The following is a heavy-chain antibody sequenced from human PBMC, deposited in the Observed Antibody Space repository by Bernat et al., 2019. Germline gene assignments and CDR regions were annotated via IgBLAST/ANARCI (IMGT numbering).Heavy chain of an antibody. Sequence: QLQLQESGPGLVKPSETLSLTCTVSGGSISSSSYYWGWIRQPPGKGLEWIGSIYYSGSTYYNPSLKSRVTISVDTSKNQFSLKLSSVTAADTAVYYCATNSRELTTVTYFDYWGQGTLVTVS. CDR1: GGSISSSSYY. CDR2: IYYSGST. D-gene: IGHD4-11*01. CDR3: ATNSRELTTVTYFDY. J-gene: IGHJ4*02. V-gene: IGHV4-39*01.